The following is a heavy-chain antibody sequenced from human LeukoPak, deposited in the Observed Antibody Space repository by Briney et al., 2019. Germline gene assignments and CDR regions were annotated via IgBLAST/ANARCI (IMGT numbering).Heavy chain of an antibody. Sequence: PSGTLSLTCTVSGGSISSYYWSWIRQPPGKGLEWIGYIYYSGSTNYNPSLKSRVTTSVDTSKNQFSLKLSSVTAADTAVYYCARVPNGYSSGWYVDYWGQGTLVTVSS. V-gene: IGHV4-59*01. J-gene: IGHJ4*02. CDR3: ARVPNGYSSGWYVDY. CDR1: GGSISSYY. D-gene: IGHD6-19*01. CDR2: IYYSGST.